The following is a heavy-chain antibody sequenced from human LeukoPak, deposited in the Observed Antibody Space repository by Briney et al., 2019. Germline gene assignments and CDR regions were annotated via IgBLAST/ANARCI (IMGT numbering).Heavy chain of an antibody. CDR2: MNPNSGNT. Sequence: ASVKVSCKASAYTFTSYDINWVRQATGQGLEWMGWMNPNSGNTGYAQKFQGRVTMTRSTSISTAYMELSSLRSEDTAVYYCARGQRSGWRHRRYNWFDPWGQGTLVTVSS. D-gene: IGHD6-19*01. CDR3: ARGQRSGWRHRRYNWFDP. CDR1: AYTFTSYD. V-gene: IGHV1-8*01. J-gene: IGHJ5*02.